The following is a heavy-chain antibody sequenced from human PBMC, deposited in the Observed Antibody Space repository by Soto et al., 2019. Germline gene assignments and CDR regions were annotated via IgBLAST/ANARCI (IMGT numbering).Heavy chain of an antibody. J-gene: IGHJ4*02. CDR1: GFTFSTYW. CDR2: IKEDGSDK. CDR3: ARGGSESDY. Sequence: EVQLVESGGGLVQPGGSLRLSCAASGFTFSTYWMTWVRQAPGKGLEWVANIKEDGSDKNYVDSVKGRFTISRDNAKNSLYLQMNSLRVEDTALYYCARGGSESDYWGQGTLVFVSS. V-gene: IGHV3-7*01.